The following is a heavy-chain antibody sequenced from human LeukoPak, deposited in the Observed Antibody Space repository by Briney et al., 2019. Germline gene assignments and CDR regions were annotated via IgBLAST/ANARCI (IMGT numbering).Heavy chain of an antibody. CDR1: GGSISSSNW. V-gene: IGHV4-4*02. D-gene: IGHD6-19*01. CDR3: ARVSRGSGLNLFDY. Sequence: SETLSLTCAVSGGSISSSNWWSWVRQPPGKGLEWIGEIYHSGSTNYNPSLKSRVTISVDKSKNQFSLKLSSVTAADTAVYYCARVSRGSGLNLFDYWGQGTLVTVSS. J-gene: IGHJ4*02. CDR2: IYHSGST.